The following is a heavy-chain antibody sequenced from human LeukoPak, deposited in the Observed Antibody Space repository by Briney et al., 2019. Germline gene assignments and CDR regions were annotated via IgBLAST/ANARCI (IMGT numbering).Heavy chain of an antibody. V-gene: IGHV3-23*01. CDR2: ITGSAGST. D-gene: IGHD3-22*01. J-gene: IGHJ4*02. CDR1: VFTFSYYA. CDR3: AKSSYYDSSGYYREYYFDY. Sequence: GGSLRLSCAASVFTFSYYAMSWVRHAPGKGLEWILGITGSAGSTHYADSVKGRFTISRDNTKNTLYLQMNSLRAEDTAIYYCAKSSYYDSSGYYREYYFDYWGQGTLVTVSS.